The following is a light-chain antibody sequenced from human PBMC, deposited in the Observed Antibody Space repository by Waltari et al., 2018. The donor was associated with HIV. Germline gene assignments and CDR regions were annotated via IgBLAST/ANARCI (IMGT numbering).Light chain of an antibody. CDR2: DVN. Sequence: SALTQPRSVSGSPGQSVTISCAGSNSDVGSYGYVSCDHQNSGKAPPLIIYDVNKRPSGVPRRFSGAKSGDTASLTISGLQAEDEGDFYCCSYGGSWSFVFGGGTRVTVL. CDR1: NSDVGSYGY. CDR3: CSYGGSWSFV. V-gene: IGLV2-11*01. J-gene: IGLJ2*01.